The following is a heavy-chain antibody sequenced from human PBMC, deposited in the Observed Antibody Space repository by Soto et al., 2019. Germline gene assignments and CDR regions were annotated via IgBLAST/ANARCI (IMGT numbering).Heavy chain of an antibody. Sequence: QVQLVQSGAEVKKPGASVKVSCKASGYIFTNYYIHWVRQAPGQGLEWMAIINPLPTSGSTNYAQKFQWRVTVTRDTATRTVYLELSSLRSDDTAVYYSARDLAAAAYWGQGTLVTVSS. CDR2: INPLPTSGST. CDR3: ARDLAAAAY. D-gene: IGHD6-13*01. CDR1: GYIFTNYY. V-gene: IGHV1-46*01. J-gene: IGHJ4*02.